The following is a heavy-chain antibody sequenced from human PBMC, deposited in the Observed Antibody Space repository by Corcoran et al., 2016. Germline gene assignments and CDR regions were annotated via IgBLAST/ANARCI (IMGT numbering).Heavy chain of an antibody. D-gene: IGHD2-2*01. J-gene: IGHJ5*02. CDR1: GGTFSSYA. CDR3: ARATIVVVPAAKRGNWFDP. CDR2: IIPIFGTA. V-gene: IGHV1-69*01. Sequence: QVQLVQSGAEVKKPGSSVKVSCKASGGTFSSYAISWVRQAPGQGLEWMGGIIPIFGTANYAQKFQGRVTITADESTSTAYMELSSLRSEDTAVYYCARATIVVVPAAKRGNWFDPWGQGTLVTVSS.